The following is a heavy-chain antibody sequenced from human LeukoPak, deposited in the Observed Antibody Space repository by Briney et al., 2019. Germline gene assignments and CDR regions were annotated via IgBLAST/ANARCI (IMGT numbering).Heavy chain of an antibody. CDR2: INHSGST. CDR1: GGSFSGYY. J-gene: IGHJ4*02. D-gene: IGHD4-17*01. Sequence: SETLSLTCAVYGGSFSGYYWSWIRQPPGKGLEWTGEINHSGSTNYNPSLKSRVTISVDTSKNQFSLKLSSVTAADTAVYYCARGRATVTTNWGQGTLVTVSS. V-gene: IGHV4-34*01. CDR3: ARGRATVTTN.